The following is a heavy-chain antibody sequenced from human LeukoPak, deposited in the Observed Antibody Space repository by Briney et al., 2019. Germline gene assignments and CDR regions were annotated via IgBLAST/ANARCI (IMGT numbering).Heavy chain of an antibody. Sequence: GGSLRLSCAASGFTVSSNYMSWVRQAPGKGLEWVSIIYSGGRTYYADSVKGRFTISRDNSKNTLYLQMNSLRAEDTAVYYCAREEMATIRAYGMDVWGQGNTVTVSS. J-gene: IGHJ6*02. V-gene: IGHV3-66*01. CDR2: IYSGGRT. CDR1: GFTVSSNY. CDR3: AREEMATIRAYGMDV. D-gene: IGHD5-24*01.